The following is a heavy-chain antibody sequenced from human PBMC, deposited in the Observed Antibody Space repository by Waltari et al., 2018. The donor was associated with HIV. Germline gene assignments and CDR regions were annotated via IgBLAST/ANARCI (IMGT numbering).Heavy chain of an antibody. CDR2: IYDSTSV. V-gene: IGHV4-31*11. J-gene: IGHJ4*02. D-gene: IGHD6-19*01. Sequence: QVHLQESGPGLVKPTQTLSVSCDVSPASFRTEQYHQTWIRHSPRRGLEWIGYIYDSTSVYYNPSIRGRATISWGTSHSRFFLNLTSVTAADAAVYYCAILRSSGRGFWDQGSHVSVSS. CDR1: PASFRTEQYH. CDR3: AILRSSGRGF.